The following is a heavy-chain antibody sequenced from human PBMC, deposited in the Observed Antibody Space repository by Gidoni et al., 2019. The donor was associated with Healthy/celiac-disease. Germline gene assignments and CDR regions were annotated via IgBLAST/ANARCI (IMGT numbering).Heavy chain of an antibody. CDR2: ISSSSSYI. J-gene: IGHJ4*02. D-gene: IGHD4-4*01. V-gene: IGHV3-21*01. Sequence: EVQLVESGGGLVKPGGSLRLSCAASGFTFSSYRLNWVRQAPGKGLEWVSSISSSSSYIYYADSVKGRFTISRDNAKNSLYLQMTSLRAEDTAVYYCARDPMMTTVRGFEKYFDYWGQGTLVTVSS. CDR3: ARDPMMTTVRGFEKYFDY. CDR1: GFTFSSYR.